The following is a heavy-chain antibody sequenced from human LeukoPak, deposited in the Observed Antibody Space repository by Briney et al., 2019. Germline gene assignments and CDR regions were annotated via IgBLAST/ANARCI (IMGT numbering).Heavy chain of an antibody. CDR1: GFTFSSYA. V-gene: IGHV3-23*01. D-gene: IGHD1-20*01. J-gene: IGHJ4*02. Sequence: GGSLRLSCAASGFTFSSYAMRWVRQAPGKGLEWVSAISGSGGSTYYADSVKGRFTISRDNSKNTLYLQMNSLRAEDTAVYYCAKDLYNWTSNPDYWGQGTLVTVSS. CDR3: AKDLYNWTSNPDY. CDR2: ISGSGGST.